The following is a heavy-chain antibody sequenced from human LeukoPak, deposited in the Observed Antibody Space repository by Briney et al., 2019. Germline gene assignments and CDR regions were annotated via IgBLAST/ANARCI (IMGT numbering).Heavy chain of an antibody. D-gene: IGHD2-21*02. J-gene: IGHJ4*02. V-gene: IGHV4-30-4*01. CDR1: GGSISSGDYY. CDR2: IYYSGST. CDR3: ARAWSGGDCYFGY. Sequence: SQTLSLTCTVSGGSISSGDYYWSWIRQPPGKGLEWIGYIYYSGSTYYNPSLKSRVTISVDTSKNQLSLKLSSVTAADTAVYYCARAWSGGDCYFGYWGQGTLVTVSS.